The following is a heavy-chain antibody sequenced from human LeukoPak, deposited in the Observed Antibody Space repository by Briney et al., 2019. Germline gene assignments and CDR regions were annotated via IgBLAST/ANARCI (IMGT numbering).Heavy chain of an antibody. D-gene: IGHD3-10*01. V-gene: IGHV3-15*01. Sequence: PGGPLRLSCAASGFTFSNAWMSWVRQAPGKGLEWVGRIKSKTDGGTTDYAAPVKGRFTISRDDSKNTLYLQMNSLKTEDTAVYYCTTSYYYGSGSSYWGQGTLVTVSS. CDR1: GFTFSNAW. CDR3: TTSYYYGSGSSY. CDR2: IKSKTDGGTT. J-gene: IGHJ4*02.